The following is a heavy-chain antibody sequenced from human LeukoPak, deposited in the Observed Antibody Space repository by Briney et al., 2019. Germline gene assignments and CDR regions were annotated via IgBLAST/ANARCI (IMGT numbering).Heavy chain of an antibody. CDR2: INPSGGST. J-gene: IGHJ4*02. CDR3: AREGEGPGYCSGGSCYSVD. D-gene: IGHD2-15*01. V-gene: IGHV1-46*01. Sequence: ASAKVSCKASGYTFTSYYMHLVRQAPGQGLEWVGIINPSGGSTSYAQKFQGRVTMTRDTSTSTVYMDLSSLRSEDTAVYYCAREGEGPGYCSGGSCYSVDWGQGTLVTVSS. CDR1: GYTFTSYY.